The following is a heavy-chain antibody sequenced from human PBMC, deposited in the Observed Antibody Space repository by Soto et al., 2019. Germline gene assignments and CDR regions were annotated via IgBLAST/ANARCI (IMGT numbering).Heavy chain of an antibody. CDR3: ARALLDSVVGATIDAFDI. J-gene: IGHJ3*02. D-gene: IGHD1-26*01. V-gene: IGHV3-74*01. CDR2: INSDGSST. CDR1: GFTFSSYW. Sequence: EVQLVESGGGLVQPGGSLRLSCAASGFTFSSYWMHWVRQAPGKGLVWVSRINSDGSSTSYADSVKGRFTISRDNAKNTLYLQMNSLRAEDTAVYYCARALLDSVVGATIDAFDIWGQGTMVTVSS.